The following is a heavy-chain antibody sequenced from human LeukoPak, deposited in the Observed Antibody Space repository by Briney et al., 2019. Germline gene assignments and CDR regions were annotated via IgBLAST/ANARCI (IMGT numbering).Heavy chain of an antibody. CDR2: LFYSGNM. CDR1: GGSVYIGDYC. D-gene: IGHD2-21*01. V-gene: IGHV4-61*08. J-gene: IGHJ4*02. CDR3: ARENIVLTRDFDC. Sequence: SETLSLTSTVSGGSVYIGDYCSAWVRQPPGKAREWHGNLFYSGNMYYRPPLKSQFTISVDTSKNQLSLTLKSVTAAYPAWYDFARENIVLTRDFDCWGQGTLVTVSS.